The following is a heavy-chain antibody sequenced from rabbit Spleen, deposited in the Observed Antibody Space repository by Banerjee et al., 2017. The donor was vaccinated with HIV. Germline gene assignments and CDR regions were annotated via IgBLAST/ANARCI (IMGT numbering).Heavy chain of an antibody. Sequence: QEQLVESGGGLVKPGGSLTLTCTASGFSFSSSYYMCWVRQAPGKGLEWIACIYGDSSGTSYNPSWAKGRITISKTASVTVTLQVTNLTAADTAAYFGAREDEIYGGYDDSGYPNYGMDRWGAGTLVSVS. CDR3: AREDEIYGGYDDSGYPNYGMDR. CDR1: GFSFSSSYY. J-gene: IGHJ6*01. CDR2: IYGDSSGTS. D-gene: IGHD2-1*01. V-gene: IGHV1S45*01.